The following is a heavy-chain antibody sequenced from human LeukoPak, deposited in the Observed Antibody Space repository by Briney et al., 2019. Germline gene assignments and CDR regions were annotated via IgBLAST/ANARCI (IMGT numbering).Heavy chain of an antibody. V-gene: IGHV1-8*03. J-gene: IGHJ3*02. D-gene: IGHD5-18*01. Sequence: ASVKVSCKASGYTFTSYDINWVRQATGQGLEWMGWMNPNSGNTGYAQKFQGRVTITRNTSISTAYMELSSLRSEDTAVYYCARVLWSGYSYGWDAFDIWGQGTMVTVSS. CDR1: GYTFTSYD. CDR2: MNPNSGNT. CDR3: ARVLWSGYSYGWDAFDI.